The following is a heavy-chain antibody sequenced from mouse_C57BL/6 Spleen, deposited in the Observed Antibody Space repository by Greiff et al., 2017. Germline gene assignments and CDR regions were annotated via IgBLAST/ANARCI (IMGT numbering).Heavy chain of an antibody. J-gene: IGHJ3*01. CDR3: AREGAYYSNYAFAY. CDR2: IYPGDGDT. V-gene: IGHV1-82*01. CDR1: GYAFSSSW. D-gene: IGHD2-5*01. Sequence: VQLQQSGPELVKPGASVKISCKASGYAFSSSWMNWVKQRPGKGLEWIGRIYPGDGDTNYNGKFKGKATLTADKSSSTAYMQLSSLTSEDSAVXFCAREGAYYSNYAFAYWGQGTLVTVSA.